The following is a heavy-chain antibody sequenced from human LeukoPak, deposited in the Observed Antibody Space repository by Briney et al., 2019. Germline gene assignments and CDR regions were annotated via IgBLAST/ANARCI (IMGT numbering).Heavy chain of an antibody. V-gene: IGHV3-7*01. Sequence: GGSLRLSCADSGFTFSSYWMNWVRQAPGQGLEWVANINQDGGEKYYVDSVKGRFTISRDNAKNSLYLQMNSLRVEDTAVYYCASNIYGYADWFDPWGQGTLVTVS. CDR3: ASNIYGYADWFDP. CDR1: GFTFSSYW. J-gene: IGHJ5*02. CDR2: INQDGGEK. D-gene: IGHD5-18*01.